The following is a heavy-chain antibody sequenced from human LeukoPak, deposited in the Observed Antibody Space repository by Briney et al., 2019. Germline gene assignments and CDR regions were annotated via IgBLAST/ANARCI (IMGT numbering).Heavy chain of an antibody. CDR2: ISSSSSYI. J-gene: IGHJ5*02. D-gene: IGHD3-22*01. V-gene: IGHV3-21*01. CDR3: ARYYYDSSGYYYRWFDP. CDR1: GFTFSSYS. Sequence: TGGSLRLSCAASGFTFSSYSMNWVRQAPGKGLEWVSSISSSSSYIYYADSVKGRFTISRDNAKNSLYPQMNSLRAEDTAVYYCARYYYDSSGYYYRWFDPWGQGTLVTVSS.